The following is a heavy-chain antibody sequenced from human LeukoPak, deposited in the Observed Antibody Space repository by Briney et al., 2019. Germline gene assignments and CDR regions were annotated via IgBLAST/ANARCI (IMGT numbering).Heavy chain of an antibody. CDR1: GDSVSSNSAA. CDR2: TYYRSKWYN. Sequence: SQTLSLTCAISGDSVSSNSAAWNWIRQSPSRGLEWLGRTYYRSKWYNDYAVSVKSRITINPDTSKNQFSLQLNSVTPEDTAVYYCARDRATVVTSTLYYFDYWGQGTLVTVSS. V-gene: IGHV6-1*01. D-gene: IGHD4-23*01. J-gene: IGHJ4*02. CDR3: ARDRATVVTSTLYYFDY.